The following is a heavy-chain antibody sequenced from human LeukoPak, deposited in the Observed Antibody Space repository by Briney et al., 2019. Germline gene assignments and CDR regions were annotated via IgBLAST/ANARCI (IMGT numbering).Heavy chain of an antibody. Sequence: GASVKVSCKTSGYTFTDYYVNWVRQAPGQGLEWMGWMNPNSGNTGYAQKFQGRVTMTRNTSISTAYMELSSLRSEDTAVYYCASGRGDYWGQGTLVTVSS. J-gene: IGHJ4*02. V-gene: IGHV1-8*02. CDR2: MNPNSGNT. CDR1: GYTFTDYY. CDR3: ASGRGDY.